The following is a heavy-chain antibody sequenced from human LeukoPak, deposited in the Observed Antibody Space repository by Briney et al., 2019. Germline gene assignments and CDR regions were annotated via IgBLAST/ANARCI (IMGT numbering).Heavy chain of an antibody. D-gene: IGHD3-9*01. CDR1: GFTFSSYN. J-gene: IGHJ4*02. CDR2: ISSSNSYI. CDR3: AKAGALYDILTGYYDY. V-gene: IGHV3-21*01. Sequence: GGSLRLSCAASGFTFSSYNMNWVRQAPGKGLEWVSSISSSNSYIYYADSVKGRFTISRDNAKNSLYLQMNSLRAEDTAVYYCAKAGALYDILTGYYDYWGQGTLVTVSS.